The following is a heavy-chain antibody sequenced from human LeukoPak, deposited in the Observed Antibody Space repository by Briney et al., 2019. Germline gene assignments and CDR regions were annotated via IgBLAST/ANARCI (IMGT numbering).Heavy chain of an antibody. CDR3: AKDLGVQLWLAIDY. CDR2: IWYDGSNK. D-gene: IGHD5-18*01. Sequence: PGGSLRLSCAASGFTFSSYGMHWVRQAPGKGLEWVAVIWYDGSNKYYADSVKGRFTISRDNSKNTLYLQMNSLRAEDTAVYYCAKDLGVQLWLAIDYWGQGTLVTVSS. V-gene: IGHV3-33*06. CDR1: GFTFSSYG. J-gene: IGHJ4*02.